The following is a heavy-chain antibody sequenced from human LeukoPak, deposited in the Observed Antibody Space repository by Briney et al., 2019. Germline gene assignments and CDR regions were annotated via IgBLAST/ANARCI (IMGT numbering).Heavy chain of an antibody. CDR2: ISNDGSNQ. Sequence: GGSLRLSCAASGFTFSSYGMHWVRQAPGKGLEWVAVISNDGSNQYYADSVKGRFTISRDNSKNTLYLQMNSLRAEDTALYYCAKDVMSGYSSSWYDYWGQGTLVTVSS. CDR3: AKDVMSGYSSSWYDY. J-gene: IGHJ4*02. D-gene: IGHD6-13*01. V-gene: IGHV3-30*18. CDR1: GFTFSSYG.